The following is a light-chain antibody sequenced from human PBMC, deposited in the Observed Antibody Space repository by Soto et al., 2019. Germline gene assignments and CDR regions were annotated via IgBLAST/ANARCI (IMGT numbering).Light chain of an antibody. CDR1: QYLDRN. CDR2: GAS. Sequence: EVVLTQSPATLSVSPGERATLSCRASQYLDRNLAWYQQKPGQPPRLVIYGASIRATGIPARFSGSESGTELTLTISRLQSEDFAVYYCQQYNKWPLTFGGGTKVEIK. V-gene: IGKV3-15*01. CDR3: QQYNKWPLT. J-gene: IGKJ4*01.